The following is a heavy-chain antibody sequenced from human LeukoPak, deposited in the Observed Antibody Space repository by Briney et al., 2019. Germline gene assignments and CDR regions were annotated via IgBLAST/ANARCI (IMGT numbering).Heavy chain of an antibody. D-gene: IGHD1-26*01. CDR1: GGTFSSYA. Sequence: ASVKVSCKASGGTFSSYAISWVRQAPGQGLEWMGGIIPIFGTANYAQRFQGRVTITTDESTSTAYMELSSLRSEDTAAYYCARDLAVVGATSGAFDIWGQGTMVTVSS. V-gene: IGHV1-69*05. CDR2: IIPIFGTA. J-gene: IGHJ3*02. CDR3: ARDLAVVGATSGAFDI.